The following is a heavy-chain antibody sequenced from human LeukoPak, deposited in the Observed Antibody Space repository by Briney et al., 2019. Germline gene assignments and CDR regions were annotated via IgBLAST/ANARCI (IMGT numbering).Heavy chain of an antibody. CDR2: INPNSGGT. Sequence: GASVKVSCKASGYTFTGYYMHWVRQAPGQGLEWMGWINPNSGGTNYAQKFQGRVTMTRDTSISTAYMELSRLRSDDTAVYYCARDLHSSGYYGGYFDYWGQGTLVTVSS. J-gene: IGHJ4*02. CDR3: ARDLHSSGYYGGYFDY. D-gene: IGHD3-22*01. V-gene: IGHV1-2*02. CDR1: GYTFTGYY.